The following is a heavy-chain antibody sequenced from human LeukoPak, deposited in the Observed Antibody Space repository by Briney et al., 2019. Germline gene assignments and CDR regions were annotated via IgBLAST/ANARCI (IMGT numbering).Heavy chain of an antibody. D-gene: IGHD6-19*01. Sequence: GWSLRLSCAASGFTFSSYSMNWVRQAPGKGLEWVSSISSSSSYIYYADSVKGRFTISRDNAKNSLYLQMNSLRAEDTAVYYCARDRGSGWYDYWGQGTLVTVSS. CDR2: ISSSSSYI. J-gene: IGHJ4*02. CDR1: GFTFSSYS. V-gene: IGHV3-21*01. CDR3: ARDRGSGWYDY.